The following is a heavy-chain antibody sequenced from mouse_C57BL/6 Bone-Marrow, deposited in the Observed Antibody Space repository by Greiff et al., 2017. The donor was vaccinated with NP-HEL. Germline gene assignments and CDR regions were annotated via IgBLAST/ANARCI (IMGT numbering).Heavy chain of an antibody. CDR2: ISNGGGST. Sequence: EVKLMESGGGLVQPGGSLKLSCAASGFTFSDYYMYWVRQTPEKRLEWVAYISNGGGSTYYPDTVKGRFTISRDNAKNTLYLQMSRLKSEDTAMYYCARRGDGYAAWFAYWGQGTLVTVSA. J-gene: IGHJ3*01. V-gene: IGHV5-12*01. CDR1: GFTFSDYY. D-gene: IGHD2-2*01. CDR3: ARRGDGYAAWFAY.